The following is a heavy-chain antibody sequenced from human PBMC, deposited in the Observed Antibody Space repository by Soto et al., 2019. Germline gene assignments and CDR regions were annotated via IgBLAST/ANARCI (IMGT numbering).Heavy chain of an antibody. CDR3: AKVLAPWDAFDI. CDR2: ISGSGGST. D-gene: IGHD3-3*02. Sequence: GGSLRLSCAASGLTFSSYAMSWVRQAPGKGLEWVSAISGSGGSTYYADSVKGRFTISRDNSKNTLYLQMNSLRAEDTAVYYCAKVLAPWDAFDIWGQGTMVTVSS. J-gene: IGHJ3*02. V-gene: IGHV3-23*01. CDR1: GLTFSSYA.